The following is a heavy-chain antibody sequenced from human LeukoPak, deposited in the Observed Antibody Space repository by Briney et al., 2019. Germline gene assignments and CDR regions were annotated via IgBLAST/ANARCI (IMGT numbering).Heavy chain of an antibody. CDR1: GVTVSSNY. CDR2: IYTGDGT. CDR3: ASSGYGPD. Sequence: GGSLRLSCAASGVTVSSNYMSWVRQAPGKGLEWVSLIYTGDGTYYADSVKGRFTISRDISKNTLYLQMNSLRAEDTAVYYCASSGYGPDWGQGTLVTVSS. D-gene: IGHD5-12*01. V-gene: IGHV3-53*01. J-gene: IGHJ4*02.